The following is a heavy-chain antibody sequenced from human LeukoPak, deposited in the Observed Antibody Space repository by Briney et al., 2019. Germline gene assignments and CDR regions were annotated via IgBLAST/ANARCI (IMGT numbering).Heavy chain of an antibody. J-gene: IGHJ4*02. CDR2: ISACNGNT. Sequence: ASVKVSCKASGYTFTSYGISWVRQAPGQGLEWMGWISACNGNTNYAQKLQGRVTMTTDTSTSTAYMELRSLRSDDTAVYYCARDRGSSSWYTPRRRFDYWGQGTLVTVSS. CDR1: GYTFTSYG. CDR3: ARDRGSSSWYTPRRRFDY. D-gene: IGHD6-13*01. V-gene: IGHV1-18*01.